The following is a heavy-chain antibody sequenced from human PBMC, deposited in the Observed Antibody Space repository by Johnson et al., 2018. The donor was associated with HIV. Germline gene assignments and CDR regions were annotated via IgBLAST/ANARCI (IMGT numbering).Heavy chain of an antibody. CDR1: GFTFSSYA. V-gene: IGHV3-30*14. CDR3: ARDAVPPI. Sequence: QVQLVESGGGVVQPGRSLRLSCAASGFTFSSYAMHWVRQAPGKGLEWVAVISYDGSNKYYADSVKGRFTISRDNSKNTLYLQMGSLRAEDMAVYYCARDAVPPIWGQGTMVTVSA. CDR2: ISYDGSNK. J-gene: IGHJ3*02.